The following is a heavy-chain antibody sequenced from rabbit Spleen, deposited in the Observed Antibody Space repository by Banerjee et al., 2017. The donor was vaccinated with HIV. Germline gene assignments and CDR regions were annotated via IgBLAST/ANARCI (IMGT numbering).Heavy chain of an antibody. CDR1: GFSFSNKAV. Sequence: QEQLVESGGGLVKPEGSLKLSCTASGFSFSNKAVMCWVRQAPGKGLEWIACINVATGKGVYANWAKGRFTISKTSSTTVTLQMPSLTAADTATYFCARDLAGPIGWNFNLWGPDTLVTVS. D-gene: IGHD4-1*01. CDR3: ARDLAGPIGWNFNL. CDR2: INVATGKG. V-gene: IGHV1S45*01. J-gene: IGHJ4*01.